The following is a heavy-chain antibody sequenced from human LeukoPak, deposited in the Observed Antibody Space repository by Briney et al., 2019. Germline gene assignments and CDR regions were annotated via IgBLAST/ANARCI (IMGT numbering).Heavy chain of an antibody. D-gene: IGHD1-14*01. CDR1: GFTFSSYS. CDR3: ARTTVFDY. CDR2: ISSSGSTI. V-gene: IGHV3-48*02. Sequence: TGGSLRLSCATSGFTFSSYSMSWVRQAPGKGLEWVSYISSSGSTIYYAASVKGRFIISRDNARKPMSLQTISLRDEDTAVYYCARTTVFDYWGQGTLVTVSS. J-gene: IGHJ4*02.